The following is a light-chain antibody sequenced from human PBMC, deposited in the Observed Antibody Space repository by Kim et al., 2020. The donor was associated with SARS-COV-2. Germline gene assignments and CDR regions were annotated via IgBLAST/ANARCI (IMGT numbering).Light chain of an antibody. J-gene: IGKJ2*01. CDR3: QQYDNLPYT. Sequence: SASVGDRGTITCQASQDISNYLSWYQQKPGKAPNLLIYDASNVETGVPSRFSGSASGTDFSFTISSLQPEDIATYFCQQYDNLPYTFGQGTKLEI. CDR1: QDISNY. CDR2: DAS. V-gene: IGKV1-33*01.